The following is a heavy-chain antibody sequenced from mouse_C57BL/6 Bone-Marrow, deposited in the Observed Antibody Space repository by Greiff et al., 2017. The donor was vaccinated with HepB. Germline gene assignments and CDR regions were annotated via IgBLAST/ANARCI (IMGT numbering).Heavy chain of an antibody. Sequence: QVQLQQPGAEPVRPGSSVKLSCKASGYTFTSYWMHWVKQRPIQGLEWIGNIDPSDSETHYNQKFKDKATLTVDKSSSTAYMQLSSLTSEDSAVYYCARFSSGAMDYWGQGTSVTVSS. J-gene: IGHJ4*01. CDR3: ARFSSGAMDY. CDR2: IDPSDSET. CDR1: GYTFTSYW. D-gene: IGHD3-2*02. V-gene: IGHV1-52*01.